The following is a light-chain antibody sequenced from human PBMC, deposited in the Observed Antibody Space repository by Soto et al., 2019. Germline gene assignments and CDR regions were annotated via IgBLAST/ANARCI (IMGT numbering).Light chain of an antibody. V-gene: IGLV2-14*01. CDR3: SSYTSSTIYV. CDR1: SSDGGGYDY. CDR2: EVS. Sequence: QSALTQPASVSGSPGQSITISCTGTSSDGGGYDYVSWYQQHPGKAPKLMIYEVSNRPSGVSNRFSGSKFGNTASLTISGLPAEDEADYYCSSYTSSTIYVFGTGTKVTVL. J-gene: IGLJ1*01.